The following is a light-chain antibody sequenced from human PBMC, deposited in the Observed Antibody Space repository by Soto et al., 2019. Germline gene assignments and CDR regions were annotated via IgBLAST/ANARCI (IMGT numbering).Light chain of an antibody. CDR2: GAS. CDR1: QSVSID. Sequence: EIVMTQSPATLSVSPGERVTLSCRASQSVSIDLACYQQTPGQAPRLLIYGASTRATGVPPTFSGSASGTEFTPTISSLQSEDFTVYYCQQYNKWPLTFGQGTKVDIK. CDR3: QQYNKWPLT. J-gene: IGKJ1*01. V-gene: IGKV3-15*01.